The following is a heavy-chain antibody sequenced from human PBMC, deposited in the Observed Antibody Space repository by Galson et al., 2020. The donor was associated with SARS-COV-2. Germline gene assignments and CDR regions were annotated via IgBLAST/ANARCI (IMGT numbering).Heavy chain of an antibody. V-gene: IGHV3-64D*09. D-gene: IGHD6-13*01. J-gene: IGHJ6*02. CDR2: LSSNWGST. CDR3: VKTYSSSWYGYDCRMDV. Sequence: GESLKISCSASGFTFSSYAMHLVRQAPGKGLEYVSALSSNWGSTYYADPVKGRFTISRDNSKNTLYLQMSSLRAEDTAVYYCVKTYSSSWYGYDCRMDVWGQGATGTVAS. CDR1: GFTFSSYA.